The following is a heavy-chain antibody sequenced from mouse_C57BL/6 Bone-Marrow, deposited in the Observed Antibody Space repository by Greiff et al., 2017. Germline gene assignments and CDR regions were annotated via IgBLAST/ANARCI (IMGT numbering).Heavy chain of an antibody. CDR3: ARERSNYVYYAMDY. V-gene: IGHV5-4*01. CDR1: GFTFSSYA. D-gene: IGHD2-5*01. Sequence: EVKLVESGGGLVKPGGSLKLSCAASGFTFSSYAMSWVRQTPEKRLEWVATISDGGSYTYYPDNVKGRFTISRDNAKNNLYLQMSHLKSEDTAMYYCARERSNYVYYAMDYWGQGTSVTVSS. CDR2: ISDGGSYT. J-gene: IGHJ4*01.